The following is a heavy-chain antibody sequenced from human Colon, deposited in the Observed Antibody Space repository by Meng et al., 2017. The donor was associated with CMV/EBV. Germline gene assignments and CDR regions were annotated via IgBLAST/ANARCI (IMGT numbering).Heavy chain of an antibody. J-gene: IGHJ5*01. V-gene: IGHV3-7*01. Sequence: GGSLRLSCAASGFNFSDYWVTWVRQAPGKALEWVANINQDGTEKYYLGSVRGRFTISRDNAKNSLYLQMNSLSVEDTAVYFCASDRTVPGYSNYYNWFDSWGQGTLVTVSS. CDR1: GFNFSDYW. CDR3: ASDRTVPGYSNYYNWFDS. CDR2: INQDGTEK. D-gene: IGHD4-11*01.